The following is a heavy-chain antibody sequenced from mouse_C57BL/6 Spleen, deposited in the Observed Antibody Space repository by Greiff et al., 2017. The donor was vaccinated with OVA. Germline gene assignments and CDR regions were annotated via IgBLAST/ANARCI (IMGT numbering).Heavy chain of an antibody. J-gene: IGHJ2*01. V-gene: IGHV5-17*01. CDR3: ARRTGTDGYFDY. CDR1: GFTFSDYG. D-gene: IGHD4-1*01. Sequence: EVKLVESGGGLVKPGGSLKLSCAASGFTFSDYGMHWVRQAPEKGLEWVAYISSGSSTIYYADTVKGRFTISRDNAKNTLFLQMTSLRSEDTAMYYCARRTGTDGYFDYWGQGTTLTVSS. CDR2: ISSGSSTI.